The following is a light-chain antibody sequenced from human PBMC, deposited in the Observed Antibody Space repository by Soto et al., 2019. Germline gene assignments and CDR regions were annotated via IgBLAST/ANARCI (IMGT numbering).Light chain of an antibody. J-gene: IGLJ3*02. CDR3: SSYAGSHTYDV. V-gene: IGLV2-11*01. CDR2: AVI. Sequence: QSALTQPRSVSGSLGQSVTISCTGTSSDVGAYDFVSWYQQNPGKAPRLIIFAVIKRPSGVSHRFSGSKSGNTASLIIFGVLSEDEADYHCSSYAGSHTYDVFGGGTKVTVL. CDR1: SSDVGAYDF.